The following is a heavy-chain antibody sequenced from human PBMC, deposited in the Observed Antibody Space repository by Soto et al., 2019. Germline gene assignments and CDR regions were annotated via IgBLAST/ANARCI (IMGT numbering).Heavy chain of an antibody. Sequence: GGSLILFCGASGFAFGFYELSWVRQAPGKGLEWLSYISTSGDTIYYAGSVKGRFTISRDNARNSLYLQMNSRRVEYTAGYYCARDGYGDPYFYYAMDVWGQGTTVTVS. CDR1: GFAFGFYE. V-gene: IGHV3-48*03. CDR3: ARDGYGDPYFYYAMDV. CDR2: ISTSGDTI. J-gene: IGHJ6*02. D-gene: IGHD5-18*01.